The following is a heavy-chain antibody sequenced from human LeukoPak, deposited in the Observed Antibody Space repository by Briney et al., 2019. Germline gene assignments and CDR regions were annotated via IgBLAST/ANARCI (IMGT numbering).Heavy chain of an antibody. V-gene: IGHV1-18*01. CDR1: GYTFTIYG. D-gene: IGHD6-19*01. CDR2: ISAYNGNT. Sequence: ASVTVSCKASGYTFTIYGISWVRQAPGQGLEWMGWISAYNGNTNYAQKLQGRVTMTTDTSTSTAYMELRSLRSDDTAVYYCAREVSSGWYSGNDYWGQGTLVTISS. J-gene: IGHJ4*02. CDR3: AREVSSGWYSGNDY.